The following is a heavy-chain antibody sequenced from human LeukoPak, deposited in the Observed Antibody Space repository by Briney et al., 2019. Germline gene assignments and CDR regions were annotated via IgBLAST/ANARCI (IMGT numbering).Heavy chain of an antibody. CDR3: AHSQGDYGDYLYYFDY. V-gene: IGHV2-5*02. J-gene: IGHJ4*02. CDR2: IYWDDDR. CDR1: GFSLSTSGVG. D-gene: IGHD4-17*01. Sequence: SGPTLVKPTQTLTLTCTFSGFSLSTSGVGVGWIRQPPGRALEWLALIYWDDDRRYSPSLKSRLTITKDTSKNQVVLTMTNMDPVDTATYYCAHSQGDYGDYLYYFDYWGQGTLVTVSS.